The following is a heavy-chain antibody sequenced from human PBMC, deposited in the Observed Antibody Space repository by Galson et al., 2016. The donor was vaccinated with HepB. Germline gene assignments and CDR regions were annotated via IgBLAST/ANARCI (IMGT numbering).Heavy chain of an antibody. CDR1: GFRLSDSV. CDR2: IRGKANNDAT. Sequence: SLRLSCAVSGFRLSDSVMHWVRQAPGRGLEWVGRIRGKANNDATAFAASVAGRFTISRDDSKNTAYLQMNNLKTEDTAMYYCSTARITVAGHEDYWGQGTLVTVSS. CDR3: STARITVAGHEDY. V-gene: IGHV3-73*01. D-gene: IGHD6-19*01. J-gene: IGHJ4*02.